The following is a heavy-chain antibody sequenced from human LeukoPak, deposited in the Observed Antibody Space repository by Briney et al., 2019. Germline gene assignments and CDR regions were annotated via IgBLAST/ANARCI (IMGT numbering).Heavy chain of an antibody. D-gene: IGHD5-12*01. Sequence: ASVKVSCKASGYTFTNFFMHWVRQAPGQGLEWMGIINPSGGSTNYAQKFQGRVTMTRDTSTSTVYMELSSLRSEDTAVYYCAREHRGYDSWGQGTLLTVSS. CDR1: GYTFTNFF. J-gene: IGHJ5*02. CDR2: INPSGGST. CDR3: AREHRGYDS. V-gene: IGHV1-46*01.